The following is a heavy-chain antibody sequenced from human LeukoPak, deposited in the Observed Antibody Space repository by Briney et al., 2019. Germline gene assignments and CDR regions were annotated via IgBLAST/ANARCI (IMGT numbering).Heavy chain of an antibody. Sequence: GGSVRLSCAVSGLTVSSNYMSWVRQAPGKGLEWVSAIYSGGSNLYADSVKGRFTISRDNSKNTLYLQMNSLRAEDTAVYYCARDPYNSGSSYFDYWGQGTLVTVP. CDR2: IYSGGSN. CDR1: GLTVSSNY. D-gene: IGHD3-10*01. V-gene: IGHV3-53*01. CDR3: ARDPYNSGSSYFDY. J-gene: IGHJ4*02.